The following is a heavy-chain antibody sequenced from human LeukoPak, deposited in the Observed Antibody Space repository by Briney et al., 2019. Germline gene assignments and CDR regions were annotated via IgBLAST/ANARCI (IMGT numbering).Heavy chain of an antibody. D-gene: IGHD3-3*01. CDR1: GGTFSSYA. J-gene: IGHJ6*02. V-gene: IGHV1-69*13. Sequence: SVKVSCKASGGTFSSYAISWVRQAPGQGLEWMGGIIPIFGTANYAQKFQGRVTITADESTSTAYMELSSLRSEDTAVYYCARGPDFWSGYYTPNYYYGMDVWGQGTTVTVSS. CDR3: ARGPDFWSGYYTPNYYYGMDV. CDR2: IIPIFGTA.